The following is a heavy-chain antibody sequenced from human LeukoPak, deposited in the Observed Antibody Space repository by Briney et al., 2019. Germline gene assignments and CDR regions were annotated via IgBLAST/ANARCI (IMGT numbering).Heavy chain of an antibody. CDR3: ASPYTVGYWYFDL. CDR2: INHSGST. Sequence: PSETLSLTCTVSGGSISSGGYYWSWIRQPPGKGLEWIGEINHSGSTNYNPSLKSRVTISVDTSKNQFSLKLSSVTAADTAVYYCASPYTVGYWYFDLWGRGTLVTVSS. D-gene: IGHD4-17*01. V-gene: IGHV4-39*07. CDR1: GGSISSGGYY. J-gene: IGHJ2*01.